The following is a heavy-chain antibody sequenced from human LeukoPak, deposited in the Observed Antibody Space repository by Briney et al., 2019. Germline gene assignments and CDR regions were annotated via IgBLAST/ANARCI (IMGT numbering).Heavy chain of an antibody. V-gene: IGHV1-18*01. J-gene: IGHJ5*02. D-gene: IGHD4-17*01. CDR3: AREFYGDYGYNWFDP. Sequence: ASVKVSCKASGYTFTSYGISWVRQAPGQGLEWMGWISAYNGNTNYAQKLQGRVTMTTDTSTSTAYMELRSLRSDDTAVYYCAREFYGDYGYNWFDPWGQGTLVTVSS. CDR1: GYTFTSYG. CDR2: ISAYNGNT.